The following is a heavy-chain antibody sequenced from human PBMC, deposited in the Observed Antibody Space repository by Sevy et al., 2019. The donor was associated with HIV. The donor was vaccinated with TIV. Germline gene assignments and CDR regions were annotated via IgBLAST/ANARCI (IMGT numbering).Heavy chain of an antibody. CDR1: GGTFSSYA. CDR2: IIPIFGTA. V-gene: IGHV1-69*13. D-gene: IGHD2-15*01. Sequence: ASVKVSCKASGGTFSSYAISWVRQAPGQGLEWMGGIIPIFGTANYAQKFQGRVTITADESTSTAYMELSSLRSEDTAVYYCARGIVVVVAANYYYYCMDVWGQGTTVTVSS. CDR3: ARGIVVVVAANYYYYCMDV. J-gene: IGHJ6*02.